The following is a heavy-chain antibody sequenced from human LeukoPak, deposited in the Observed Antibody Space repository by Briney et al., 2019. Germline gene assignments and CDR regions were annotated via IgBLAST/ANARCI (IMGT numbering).Heavy chain of an antibody. J-gene: IGHJ4*02. CDR1: GFTFSSYA. CDR2: ISYDGSNK. V-gene: IGHV3-30*04. CDR3: ARDPRLYSGSYFFYFDY. Sequence: GGSLRLSCAASGFTFSSYAMHWVRQAPGKGLEWVAVISYDGSNKYYADSVKGRFTISRDNSKNTLYLQMNSLRAEDTAVYYCARDPRLYSGSYFFYFDYWGQGTLVTVSS. D-gene: IGHD1-26*01.